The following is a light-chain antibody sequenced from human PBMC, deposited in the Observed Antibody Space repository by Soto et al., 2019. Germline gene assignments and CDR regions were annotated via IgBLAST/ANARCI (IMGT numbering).Light chain of an antibody. V-gene: IGKV1-5*01. J-gene: IGKJ2*02. CDR3: QQYNSYSPWT. CDR1: QSISSW. CDR2: DAS. Sequence: DIQMTQSPSTLSASVGDRVTITCRASQSISSWLAWYQQKPGKAPKLLIYDASSLESGVPSRFSGSGSGTDFTLTISSLQPDDFATYYCQQYNSYSPWTFGQGTKLEIK.